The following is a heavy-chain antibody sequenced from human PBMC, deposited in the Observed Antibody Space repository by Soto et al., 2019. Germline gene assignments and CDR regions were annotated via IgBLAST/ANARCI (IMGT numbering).Heavy chain of an antibody. CDR3: ARREIQGPIDY. CDR2: IYYSGTT. J-gene: IGHJ4*02. V-gene: IGHV4-28*01. Sequence: QVQLQESGPGLVKPSDTLSLTCAVSGYSISSIHWWGWIRQHPGKVLEWIGYIYYSGTTYYNPSLKSRVTMSVDTCKNQFSLRLTSVTAVDTAVYYCARREIQGPIDYWGQGPLVTVSS. CDR1: GYSISSIHW. D-gene: IGHD1-26*01.